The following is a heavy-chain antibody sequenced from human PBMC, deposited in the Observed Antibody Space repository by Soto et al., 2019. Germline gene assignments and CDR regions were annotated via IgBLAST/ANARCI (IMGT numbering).Heavy chain of an antibody. D-gene: IGHD3-16*01. CDR3: ATRGDFDS. J-gene: IGHJ5*01. Sequence: QVQLVESGGGVVQPGRSLRLSCAVSGLTFSDYGMHWVRQAPGRGLEWVALITPNGDREFYAGSLRGRVAISRDNSKSTLYLQVDYLTADDTALYYCATRGDFDSWGQGTLVTVSS. CDR1: GLTFSDYG. CDR2: ITPNGDRE. V-gene: IGHV3-33*08.